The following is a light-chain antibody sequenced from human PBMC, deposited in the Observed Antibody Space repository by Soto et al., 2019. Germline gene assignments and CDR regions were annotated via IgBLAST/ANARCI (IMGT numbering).Light chain of an antibody. Sequence: EIVMTQSPATLSVSPGERATLSCRASQSVSSNLAWYQQKPGQAPRLLIYVASTRATGIPARFSGIGSGTEFTLTISSLQSEDFSVYYCHQYNNWPPYTFGQGTKLEIK. CDR1: QSVSSN. J-gene: IGKJ2*01. CDR3: HQYNNWPPYT. V-gene: IGKV3-15*01. CDR2: VAS.